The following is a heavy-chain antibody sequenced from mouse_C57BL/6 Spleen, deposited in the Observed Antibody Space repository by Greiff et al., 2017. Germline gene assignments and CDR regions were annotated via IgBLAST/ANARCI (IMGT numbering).Heavy chain of an antibody. CDR2: IYPGDGDT. CDR1: GYAFSSSW. CDR3: ARGITTVVASFDY. Sequence: QVQLQQSGPELVKPGASVKISCKASGYAFSSSWMNWVKQRPGKGLEWIGRIYPGDGDTNYNGKFKGKATLTADKSSSTAYMQLSSLTSEDSAVYFCARGITTVVASFDYWGQGTTRT. V-gene: IGHV1-82*01. D-gene: IGHD1-1*01. J-gene: IGHJ2*01.